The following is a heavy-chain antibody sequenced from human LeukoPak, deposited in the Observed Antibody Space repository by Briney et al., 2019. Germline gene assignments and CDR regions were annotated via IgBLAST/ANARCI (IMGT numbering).Heavy chain of an antibody. CDR2: INSDGSST. CDR1: GFTFSSYW. Sequence: GRSLRLSCAASGFTFSSYWMHWVRQAPGKGLVWVSRINSDGSSTSYADSVKGRFTISRDNAKNTLYLQMNSLRAEDTAMYYCAKDGAGSSLYMDVWGKGTTVTVSS. D-gene: IGHD6-6*01. CDR3: AKDGAGSSLYMDV. J-gene: IGHJ6*03. V-gene: IGHV3-74*01.